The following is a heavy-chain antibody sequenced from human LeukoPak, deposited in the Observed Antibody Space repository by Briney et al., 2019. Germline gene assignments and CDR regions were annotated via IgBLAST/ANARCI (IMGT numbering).Heavy chain of an antibody. CDR2: ISGSGGST. V-gene: IGHV3-23*01. D-gene: IGHD2-21*02. J-gene: IGHJ6*03. Sequence: GGSLRLSCAASGFTFSNFAMTWVRQAPGKGLEWISAISGSGGSTYYADSVKGRFTISRDNSKNTLCLQMNSLRADDTAKYYCAKGGDSYYSYYYMDVWGKGTTVTVSS. CDR1: GFTFSNFA. CDR3: AKGGDSYYSYYYMDV.